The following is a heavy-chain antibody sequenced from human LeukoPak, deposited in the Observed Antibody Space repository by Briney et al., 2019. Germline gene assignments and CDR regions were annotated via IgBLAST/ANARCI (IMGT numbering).Heavy chain of an antibody. J-gene: IGHJ5*02. CDR1: NGPINNYY. D-gene: IGHD1-1*01. CDR2: IYHSGST. V-gene: IGHV4-59*01. Sequence: PSETLSLTCTVSNGPINNYYWSWVRQSPGKGLEWIGYIYHSGSTKYNPSLQSRVTISVDMSNNQFSLKLSSVTAADTAIYYCARGGTTTGKGNWLDPWGQGTLVTVSS. CDR3: ARGGTTTGKGNWLDP.